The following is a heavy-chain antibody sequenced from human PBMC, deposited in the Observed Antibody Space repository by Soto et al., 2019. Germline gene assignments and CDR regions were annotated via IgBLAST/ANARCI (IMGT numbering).Heavy chain of an antibody. J-gene: IGHJ6*03. CDR1: GGTFSSYT. CDR3: ARERDCSSTSCYRNYYYYMDV. D-gene: IGHD2-2*01. Sequence: QVQLVQSGAEVKKPGSSVKVSCKASGGTFSSYTISWVRQAPGQGLEWMGRIIPILGIANYAQKFQGRVTITADKSTSTAYMELSSLRSEYTAVYYCARERDCSSTSCYRNYYYYMDVWGKGTTVTVSS. V-gene: IGHV1-69*02. CDR2: IIPILGIA.